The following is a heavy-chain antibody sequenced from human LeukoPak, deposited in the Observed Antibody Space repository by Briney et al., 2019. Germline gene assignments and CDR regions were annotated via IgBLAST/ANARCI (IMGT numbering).Heavy chain of an antibody. Sequence: SVKVSCKASGGTFSSYAISWVRQAPGQGLEWMGRIIPIFGIANYAQKFQGRVTITADKSTSTAYMELSSLRSEDTAVYYCARANSGYNYGGDNWFDPWGQGTLVTVSS. CDR3: ARANSGYNYGGDNWFDP. D-gene: IGHD5-18*01. J-gene: IGHJ5*02. V-gene: IGHV1-69*04. CDR1: GGTFSSYA. CDR2: IIPIFGIA.